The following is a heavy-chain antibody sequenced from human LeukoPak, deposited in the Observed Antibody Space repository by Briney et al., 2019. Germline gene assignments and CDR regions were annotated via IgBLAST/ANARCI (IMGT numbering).Heavy chain of an antibody. D-gene: IGHD1-26*01. CDR1: GLTFSIYA. Sequence: GGSLRLSCAASGLTFSIYAMSWVRQAPGKGLEWVSAISGSGGSTYYADSVKGRFAISRDNSKNTLYLQMNSLRAEDTAVYYCAKILGGSYFVEGFDYWGQGTLVTVSS. V-gene: IGHV3-23*01. CDR2: ISGSGGST. J-gene: IGHJ4*02. CDR3: AKILGGSYFVEGFDY.